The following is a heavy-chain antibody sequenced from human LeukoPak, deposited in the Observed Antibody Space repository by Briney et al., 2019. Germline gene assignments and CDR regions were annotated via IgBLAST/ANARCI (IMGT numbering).Heavy chain of an antibody. CDR1: GNYW. CDR2: INSDGSWT. V-gene: IGHV3-74*01. J-gene: IGHJ4*02. D-gene: IGHD5-12*01. Sequence: GGSLRLSCAASGNYWMHWVRQAPGKGLVWVSHINSDGSWTSYADSVKGRFTISRDNAKNSLYLQINSLRAEDTAMYYCAKGRYSGTTYYDYWGQGTLVTVSS. CDR3: AKGRYSGTTYYDY.